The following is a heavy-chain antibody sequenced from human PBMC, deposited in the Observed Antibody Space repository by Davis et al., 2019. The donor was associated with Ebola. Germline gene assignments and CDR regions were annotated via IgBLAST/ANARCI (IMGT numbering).Heavy chain of an antibody. D-gene: IGHD6-6*01. V-gene: IGHV1-69*10. CDR3: ASGLVRGESYWYFDL. J-gene: IGHJ2*01. Sequence: SVKVSCKASGGTFSSYAISWVRQAPGQGLEWMGGIIPILGIANYAQKFQGRVTITADDSTSTAYMELSSLRSEDTAVYYCASGLVRGESYWYFDLWGRGTLVTVSS. CDR1: GGTFSSYA. CDR2: IIPILGIA.